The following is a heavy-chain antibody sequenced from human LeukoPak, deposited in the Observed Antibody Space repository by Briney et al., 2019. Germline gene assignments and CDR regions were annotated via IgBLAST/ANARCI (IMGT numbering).Heavy chain of an antibody. J-gene: IGHJ4*02. Sequence: SETLSLTCAVYGGSFSGCYWHWLRQPPGKGLEWIGEIDHSGRTNRNQSLKSRVTISVDTSKKQFSLKMNSVTAADTAVYFCARGENFDSWGQGTLVTVSS. CDR3: ARGENFDS. CDR1: GGSFSGCY. CDR2: IDHSGRT. D-gene: IGHD5-24*01. V-gene: IGHV4-34*01.